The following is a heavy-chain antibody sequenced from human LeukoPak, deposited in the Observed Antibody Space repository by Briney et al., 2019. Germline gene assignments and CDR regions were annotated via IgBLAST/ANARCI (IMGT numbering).Heavy chain of an antibody. Sequence: GGSLRPSCAASGFTFSSYNMNWVRQAPGKGLEWVSSISSSSTYIYYADSVKGRFTISRDNAKNSLYLQMSSLRAEDTAVYYCARDGDTVLTRGYYYYMDVWGKGTTVTVSS. J-gene: IGHJ6*03. D-gene: IGHD4-23*01. CDR1: GFTFSSYN. V-gene: IGHV3-21*01. CDR2: ISSSSTYI. CDR3: ARDGDTVLTRGYYYYMDV.